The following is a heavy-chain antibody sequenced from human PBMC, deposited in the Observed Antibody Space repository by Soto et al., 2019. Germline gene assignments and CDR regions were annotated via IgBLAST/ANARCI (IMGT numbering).Heavy chain of an antibody. CDR1: WFSFSDSA. J-gene: IGHJ4*02. V-gene: IGHV3-73*01. Sequence: PGGSLRVSCAASWFSFSDSAIHWVRQASGKGLEWVGRTRSKAHSYATAFAASVKGRFTISRDDSKNTVYLQMNSLKTEDTAVYYCTRHAVGYWGQGT. CDR3: TRHAVGY. CDR2: TRSKAHSYAT.